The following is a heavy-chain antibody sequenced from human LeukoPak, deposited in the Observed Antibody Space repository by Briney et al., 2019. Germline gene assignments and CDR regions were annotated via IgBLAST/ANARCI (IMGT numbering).Heavy chain of an antibody. CDR1: GGSISSGGYY. CDR2: IYHSGST. D-gene: IGHD4-23*01. CDR3: ARDEDYGGVANAFDI. J-gene: IGHJ3*02. Sequence: SETLSLTCTVSGGSISSGGYYWSWLRQPPGKGLEWFGYIYHSGSTYYNPSLKSRVTISVDTSKNQFSLKLSAVTAADTAVYYCARDEDYGGVANAFDIWGQGTMVTVSS. V-gene: IGHV4-30-2*01.